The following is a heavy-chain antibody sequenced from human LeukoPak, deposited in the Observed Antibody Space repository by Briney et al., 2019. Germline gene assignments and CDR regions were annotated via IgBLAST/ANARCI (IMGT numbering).Heavy chain of an antibody. Sequence: SETLSLTCAVYGESFSGYYWSWIRQPPGKGLEWIGSIYYSGSTYYNPSLKSRVTISVDTSKNQFSLRLSSVTAADTAVYYCARHVRGDFGLNWGQGTLVTVSS. V-gene: IGHV4-34*01. CDR2: IYYSGST. J-gene: IGHJ4*02. D-gene: IGHD3/OR15-3a*01. CDR1: GESFSGYY. CDR3: ARHVRGDFGLN.